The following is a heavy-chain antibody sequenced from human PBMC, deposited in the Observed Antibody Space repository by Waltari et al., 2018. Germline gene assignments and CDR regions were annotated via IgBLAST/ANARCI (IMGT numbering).Heavy chain of an antibody. CDR3: ARVYCSTTTCYKYFDY. D-gene: IGHD2-2*02. V-gene: IGHV1-2*02. J-gene: IGHJ4*02. Sequence: QVQLVQSGAEVKKPGASVKVSCKASGYTFTGYYIHWVRQAPGQGLEWMGGSNPNSGDTNNGQKFQARVTMTRDTSISTAYMELSRLRSDDTAVYYCARVYCSTTTCYKYFDYWGQGSLVTVSS. CDR1: GYTFTGYY. CDR2: SNPNSGDT.